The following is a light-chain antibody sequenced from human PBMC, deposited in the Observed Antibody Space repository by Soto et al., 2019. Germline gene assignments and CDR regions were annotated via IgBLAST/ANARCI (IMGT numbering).Light chain of an antibody. CDR1: SSNIGSNT. CDR2: SNN. CDR3: AAWDDSLNGPYVV. V-gene: IGLV1-44*01. J-gene: IGLJ2*01. Sequence: QSVLTQPPSASGTPGQRVTISCSGSSSNIGSNTVNWYQQLPGTAPKLLIYSNNKRPSGVPGRFSGSKSGTSASPAISGLQSEDEADYYCAAWDDSLNGPYVVFGGGTKLTVL.